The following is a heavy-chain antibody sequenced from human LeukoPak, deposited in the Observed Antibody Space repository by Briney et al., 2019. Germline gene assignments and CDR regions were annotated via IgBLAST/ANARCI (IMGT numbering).Heavy chain of an antibody. CDR1: GFTFSSYA. CDR3: AKDLPESMVRGVIITGIDAFDI. J-gene: IGHJ3*02. V-gene: IGHV3-23*01. CDR2: ISGSGGST. D-gene: IGHD3-10*01. Sequence: TGGSLRLSCAASGFTFSSYAMSWVRQAPGKGLEWVSAISGSGGSTYYADSVKGRFTISRDNSENTLYLQMNSLRAEDTAVYYCAKDLPESMVRGVIITGIDAFDIWGQGTMVTVSS.